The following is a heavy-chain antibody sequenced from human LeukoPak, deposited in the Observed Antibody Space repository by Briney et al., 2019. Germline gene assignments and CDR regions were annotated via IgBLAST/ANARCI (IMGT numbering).Heavy chain of an antibody. D-gene: IGHD1-26*01. J-gene: IGHJ4*02. CDR2: ISYDGGKR. Sequence: GGSLRLSCAASGFNFMTYGMHWVRQAPGKGLEWVAFISYDGGKRFFGESVKGRFTLSRDNAKNSLYLQMNSLRAEDTAVYYCARTGGSYPYYFEYWGQGTLVTVSS. CDR1: GFNFMTYG. CDR3: ARTGGSYPYYFEY. V-gene: IGHV3-30*03.